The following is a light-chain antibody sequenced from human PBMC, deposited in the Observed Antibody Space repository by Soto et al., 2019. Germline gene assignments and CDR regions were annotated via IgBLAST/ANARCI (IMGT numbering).Light chain of an antibody. J-gene: IGKJ1*01. CDR3: QQRSHWPPWT. CDR1: QSVSTY. Sequence: EIVLTQSPATLSLSPGERATLSCRASQSVSTYLAWYQQKPGQAPRLLIYDASNRATGIPARFSGSGSGTDFTLTVSSLEPEDFAVYYCQQRSHWPPWTFCQGTKVEF. CDR2: DAS. V-gene: IGKV3-11*01.